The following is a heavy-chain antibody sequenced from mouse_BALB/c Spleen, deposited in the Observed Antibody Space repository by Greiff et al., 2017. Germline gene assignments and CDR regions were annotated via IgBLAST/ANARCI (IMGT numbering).Heavy chain of an antibody. V-gene: IGHV1-69*02. J-gene: IGHJ2*01. Sequence: QVQLQQPGAELVKPGAPVKLSCKASGYTFTSYWMNWVKQRPGRGLEWIGRIDPSDSETHYNQKFKDKATLTVDKSSSTAYIQLSSLTSEDSAVYYCARSGNGNYPDYWGQGTTLTVSS. D-gene: IGHD2-1*01. CDR2: IDPSDSET. CDR1: GYTFTSYW. CDR3: ARSGNGNYPDY.